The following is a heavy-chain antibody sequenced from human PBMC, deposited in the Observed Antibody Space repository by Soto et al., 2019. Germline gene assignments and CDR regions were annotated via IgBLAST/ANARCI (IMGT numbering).Heavy chain of an antibody. CDR1: GYTFTSYG. J-gene: IGHJ4*02. V-gene: IGHV1-18*01. CDR3: ARYRSNPSRIDY. D-gene: IGHD4-4*01. Sequence: QVQLVQSGAEVKKPGASVKVSCKASGYTFTSYGISWVRQAPGQGLEWMGWISAYNGNTNYAQKLQGRVTMTTDTSTSRAYMELRSLRSGETAVYYCARYRSNPSRIDYWGQGTLVTVSS. CDR2: ISAYNGNT.